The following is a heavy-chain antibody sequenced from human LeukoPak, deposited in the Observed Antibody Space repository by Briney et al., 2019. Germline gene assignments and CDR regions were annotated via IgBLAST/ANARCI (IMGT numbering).Heavy chain of an antibody. V-gene: IGHV4-59*01. CDR3: AREGYSYGSSGPRPHGMDV. J-gene: IGHJ6*04. Sequence: SETLSLTCTVSGGSISSYYWSWIRQPPGKGLEWIGYIYYRGSTNYNPSLKSRVTISVDTYKNQFSLKLSSVTAADTAVYYCAREGYSYGSSGPRPHGMDVWGKGTTVTVSS. CDR2: IYYRGST. CDR1: GGSISSYY. D-gene: IGHD5-18*01.